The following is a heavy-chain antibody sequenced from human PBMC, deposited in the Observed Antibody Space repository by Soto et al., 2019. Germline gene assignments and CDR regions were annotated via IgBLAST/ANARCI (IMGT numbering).Heavy chain of an antibody. CDR3: AREAAGTYYY. D-gene: IGHD1-26*01. Sequence: DSVKGRFTISRDNAKSSLYLQMNSLRAEDTAVYYCAREAAGTYYYWGQGTLVTVSS. J-gene: IGHJ4*02. V-gene: IGHV3-7*01.